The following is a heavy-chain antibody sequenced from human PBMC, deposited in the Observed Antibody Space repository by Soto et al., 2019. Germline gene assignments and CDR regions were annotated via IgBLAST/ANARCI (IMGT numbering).Heavy chain of an antibody. CDR1: GFSFSDNL. J-gene: IGHJ3*01. CDR3: ARDILSVGPRANDAFDV. CDR2: INPDHGNT. D-gene: IGHD2-8*02. Sequence: QVQLVQSGAEVRKPGASVNISCRASGFSFSDNLINWVRQAPGQSLEWMGWINPDHGNTRYSQTFHGGVTISRHSSASIAYVEVSDLTSEDTAVYYCARDILSVGPRANDAFDVWGQGTMVTVSS. V-gene: IGHV1-3*01.